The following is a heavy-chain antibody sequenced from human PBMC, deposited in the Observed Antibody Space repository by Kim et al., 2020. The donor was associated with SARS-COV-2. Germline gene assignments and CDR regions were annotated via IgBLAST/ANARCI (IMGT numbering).Heavy chain of an antibody. V-gene: IGHV3-30*18. CDR3: AKLGDILTGYPDSSPRGMDV. CDR1: GFTFSSYG. CDR2: ISYDGSNK. D-gene: IGHD3-9*01. Sequence: GGSLRLSCAASGFTFSSYGMHWVRQAPGKGLEWVAVISYDGSNKYYADSVKGRFTISRDNSKNTLYLQMNSLRAEDTAVYYCAKLGDILTGYPDSSPRGMDVWGQGTTVTVSS. J-gene: IGHJ6*02.